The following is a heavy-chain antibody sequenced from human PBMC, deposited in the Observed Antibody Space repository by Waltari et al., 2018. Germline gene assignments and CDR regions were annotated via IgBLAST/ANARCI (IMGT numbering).Heavy chain of an antibody. CDR1: GFTFSSYS. CDR2: ISGSGGST. J-gene: IGHJ4*02. V-gene: IGHV3-23*04. D-gene: IGHD2-21*01. Sequence: EVQLVESGGGLVKPGGSLRLSCAASGFTFSSYSMNWVRQAPGKGLEWVSAISGSGGSTYYADSVKGRFTISRDNSKNTLYLQMNSLRAEDTAVYYCAKWTISTHPPRGFDYWGQGTLVTVSS. CDR3: AKWTISTHPPRGFDY.